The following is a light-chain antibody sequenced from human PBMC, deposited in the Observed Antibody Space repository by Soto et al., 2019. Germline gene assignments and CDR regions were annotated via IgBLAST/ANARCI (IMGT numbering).Light chain of an antibody. J-gene: IGLJ3*02. CDR2: EGN. V-gene: IGLV2-23*01. Sequence: QSALTQPASVSGSPGQSVTISCTGASSGALSYDVVSWYQHRPGKAPKLIIYEGNKRPSGVSNRYSGSRSDNMASLTISGLQAEDEADYYCCSYVYSTSWVFGGVTKLTVL. CDR1: SSGALSYDV. CDR3: CSYVYSTSWV.